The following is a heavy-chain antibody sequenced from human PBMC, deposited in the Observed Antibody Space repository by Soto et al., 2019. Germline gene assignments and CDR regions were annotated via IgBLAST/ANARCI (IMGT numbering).Heavy chain of an antibody. Sequence: EVQLVESGGGLVKPGGSLRLSCAASGFSFSSFTMNWVRQAPGKGLEWVSSIDTSSTYMYYADSVTGRFTISRDNAKKSVYLQMNSLRAEDTAVYYCARETGSYNGNDGLMDVWGHGTTVTVSS. CDR1: GFSFSSFT. V-gene: IGHV3-21*01. D-gene: IGHD1-20*01. J-gene: IGHJ6*02. CDR2: IDTSSTYM. CDR3: ARETGSYNGNDGLMDV.